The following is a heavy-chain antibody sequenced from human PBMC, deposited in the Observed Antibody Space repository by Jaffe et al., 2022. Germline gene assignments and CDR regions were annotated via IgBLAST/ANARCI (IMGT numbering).Heavy chain of an antibody. CDR2: IYYSGST. Sequence: QLQLQESGPGLVKPSETLSLTCTVSGGSISSSSYYWGWIRQPPGKGLEWIGSIYYSGSTYYNPSLKSRVTISVDTSKNQFSLKLSSVTAADTAVYYCARQVPGRGWYHFRTFDIWGQGTMVTVSS. J-gene: IGHJ3*02. CDR3: ARQVPGRGWYHFRTFDI. CDR1: GGSISSSSYY. D-gene: IGHD6-19*01. V-gene: IGHV4-39*01.